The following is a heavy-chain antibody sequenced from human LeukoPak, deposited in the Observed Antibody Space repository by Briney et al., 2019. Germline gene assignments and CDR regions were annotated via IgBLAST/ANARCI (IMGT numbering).Heavy chain of an antibody. CDR1: GFTFDDYA. V-gene: IGHV3-43*02. J-gene: IGHJ4*02. CDR3: AKDMEWLSYSVCDY. Sequence: GGSLRLSCAASGFTFDDYAMHWVRQAPGKGLEWVSLISGDGGSTYYADSVKGRFTISRDNSKNSLYLQMNSLRTEDTALYYYAKDMEWLSYSVCDYWGQGTLVTVSS. CDR2: ISGDGGST. D-gene: IGHD3-3*01.